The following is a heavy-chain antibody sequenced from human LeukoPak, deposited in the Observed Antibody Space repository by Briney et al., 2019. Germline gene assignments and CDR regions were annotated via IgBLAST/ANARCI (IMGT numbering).Heavy chain of an antibody. D-gene: IGHD6-19*01. V-gene: IGHV1-18*01. J-gene: IGHJ6*02. Sequence: GASVKVSCKASGYTFTNYGVTWVRQAPGQGLEWMGWISAYNGKTDYAQKLQGRVYITTDTSTSTAYMELRSLRSEDTAVYYCARDRGSGPFTTQGGYYYYGMDVWGQGTTVTVSS. CDR3: ARDRGSGPFTTQGGYYYYGMDV. CDR2: ISAYNGKT. CDR1: GYTFTNYG.